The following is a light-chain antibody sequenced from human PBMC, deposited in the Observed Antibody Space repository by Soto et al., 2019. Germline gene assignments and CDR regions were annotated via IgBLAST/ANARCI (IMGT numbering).Light chain of an antibody. V-gene: IGKV3-11*01. J-gene: IGKJ4*01. CDR2: DSS. Sequence: VLTQSPATPSLSPGERATLSCRASQGVGTYLAWYQQKPGQAPRLLIYDSSNRATDIPARFSGSGSGTDFTLTISSLEPEDFAVYYCQQRSNGVTFGGGTKVEI. CDR1: QGVGTY. CDR3: QQRSNGVT.